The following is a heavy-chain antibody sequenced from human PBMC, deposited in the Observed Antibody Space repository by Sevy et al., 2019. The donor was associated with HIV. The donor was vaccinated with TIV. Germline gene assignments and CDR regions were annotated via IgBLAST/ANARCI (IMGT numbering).Heavy chain of an antibody. CDR1: GGTFSSYA. V-gene: IGHV1-69*13. D-gene: IGHD2-21*01. Sequence: ASVKVSCKASGGTFSSYAISWVRQAPGQGLEGMGWIIPIFGTANYAQKFQGRVTITADESTSTAYMELSSLGSEDTAVYYCAGGAIAIWTHFDYWGQGTLVTVSS. CDR2: IIPIFGTA. J-gene: IGHJ4*02. CDR3: AGGAIAIWTHFDY.